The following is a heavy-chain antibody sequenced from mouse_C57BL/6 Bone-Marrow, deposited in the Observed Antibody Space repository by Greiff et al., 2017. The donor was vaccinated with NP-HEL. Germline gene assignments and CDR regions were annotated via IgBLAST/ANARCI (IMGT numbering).Heavy chain of an antibody. CDR1: GFHIKDYY. D-gene: IGHD2-1*01. Sequence: VQLQQSGAALVTPWASVHFSCTASGFHIKDYYMHWVKQRTEQGLEWIGRIDPEDGETKYAPKFQGKATITADTSSNKAYLQLRSMTYEDTEVYYGDRKGNKVNWEYGGQGT. CDR2: IDPEDGET. V-gene: IGHV14-2*01. CDR3: DRKGNKVNWEY. J-gene: IGHJ4*01.